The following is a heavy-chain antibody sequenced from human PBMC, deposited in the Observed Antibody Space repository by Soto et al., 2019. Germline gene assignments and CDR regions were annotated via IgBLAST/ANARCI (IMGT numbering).Heavy chain of an antibody. CDR3: AIVSNSENYGDY. D-gene: IGHD1-26*01. Sequence: GGSLRLSCAASGFTFSTYAMTWVRQVPGMGLDWVSSISSSGAHTYYADSVKGRFTISRDNSKNTLYLQMNSLRAEDTAIYYCAIVSNSENYGDYWGRGTLVTVSS. J-gene: IGHJ4*02. V-gene: IGHV3-23*01. CDR1: GFTFSTYA. CDR2: ISSSGAHT.